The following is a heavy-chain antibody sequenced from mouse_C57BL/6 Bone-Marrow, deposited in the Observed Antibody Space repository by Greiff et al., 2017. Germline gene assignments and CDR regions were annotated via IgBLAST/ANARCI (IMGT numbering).Heavy chain of an antibody. Sequence: VQLQQSGPELVKPGASVKISCKASGYAFSSSWMNWVKQRPGKGLEWIGRIYPGDGDTNYNGKFKGKATLTADKSSSTAYTQLSSLTSEDSAVYFCANPSYGNYLYWYFDVWGTGTTVTVSS. D-gene: IGHD2-10*01. CDR1: GYAFSSSW. J-gene: IGHJ1*03. CDR2: IYPGDGDT. CDR3: ANPSYGNYLYWYFDV. V-gene: IGHV1-82*01.